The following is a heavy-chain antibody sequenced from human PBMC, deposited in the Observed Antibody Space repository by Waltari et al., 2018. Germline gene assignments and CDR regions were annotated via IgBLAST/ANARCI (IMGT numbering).Heavy chain of an antibody. CDR2: LDRDDGQP. D-gene: IGHD5-12*01. J-gene: IGHJ3*01. CDR1: GYTLTELS. CDR3: ATDRWRGSGYYDAFAF. V-gene: IGHV1-24*01. Sequence: QVQLVQSGAEVKKPGASVKVSCKVSGYTLTELSMHWVRQAPGKGLEWLGGLDRDDGQPMYAQSFQGRVAMTEDTTTGTVYMELRSLRHDDTAVYYCATDRWRGSGYYDAFAFWGQGTMVIVSS.